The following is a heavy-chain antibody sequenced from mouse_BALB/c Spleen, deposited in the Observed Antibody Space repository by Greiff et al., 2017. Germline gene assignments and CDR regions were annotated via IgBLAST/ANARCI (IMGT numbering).Heavy chain of an antibody. CDR1: GFTFSSFG. Sequence: EVQGVESGGGLVQPGGSRKLSCAASGFTFSSFGMHWVRQAPEKGLEWVAYISSGSSTIYYADTVQGRFTISRDNPKNTLFLQMTSLRSEETAMYYCARDCYYYRSSYVAMDYWGQGTSVTVSS. V-gene: IGHV5-17*02. CDR2: ISSGSSTI. D-gene: IGHD1-1*01. CDR3: ARDCYYYRSSYVAMDY. J-gene: IGHJ4*01.